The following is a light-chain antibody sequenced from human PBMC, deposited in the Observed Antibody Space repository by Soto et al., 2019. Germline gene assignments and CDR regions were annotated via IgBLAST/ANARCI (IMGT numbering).Light chain of an antibody. V-gene: IGLV1-44*01. CDR1: NSNVASNT. Sequence: QSVLTQPPSASGTPGQRVTISCSGTNSNVASNTVDWYQQLPGTAPKLLIYHNNQRPSGVPDRLSGSKSGTSASLAISGLQSEDEADYYCAAWDDSLNAVVFGGGTKVTVL. J-gene: IGLJ2*01. CDR3: AAWDDSLNAVV. CDR2: HNN.